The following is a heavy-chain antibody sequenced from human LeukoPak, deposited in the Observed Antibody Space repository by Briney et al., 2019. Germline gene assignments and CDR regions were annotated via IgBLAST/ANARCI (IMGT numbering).Heavy chain of an antibody. CDR2: IYYTGTT. D-gene: IGHD3-10*01. V-gene: IGHV4-59*05. CDR3: ARHGRVRGVLNWFDS. Sequence: SETLSLTCTVSGGSISNYYWSWIRQPPGKGLEWIASIYYTGTTYYNPSLKSRVTISVDTSKNQFSLRLSSVTAADTAVFYCARHGRVRGVLNWFDSWGQGTLVTVPS. CDR1: GGSISNYY. J-gene: IGHJ5*01.